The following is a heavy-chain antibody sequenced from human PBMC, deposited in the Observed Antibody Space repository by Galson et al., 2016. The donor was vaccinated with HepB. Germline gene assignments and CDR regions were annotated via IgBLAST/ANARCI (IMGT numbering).Heavy chain of an antibody. V-gene: IGHV4-31*01. D-gene: IGHD3-22*01. CDR3: ARASLDYYYDTSGYLDL. Sequence: TLSLTCTVSCGSISSGAYYWSWIRHHPGDGLEWIGYIYHSGNAYYSPSLKSPISISLDTSKNQFSLNLSSVTAADTAIYYCARASLDYYYDTSGYLDLWGQGTLVTVSS. CDR1: CGSISSGAYY. CDR2: IYHSGNA. J-gene: IGHJ5*02.